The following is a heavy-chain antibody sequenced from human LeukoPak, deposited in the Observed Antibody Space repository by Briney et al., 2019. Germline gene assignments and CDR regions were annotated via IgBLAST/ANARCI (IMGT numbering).Heavy chain of an antibody. Sequence: SETLSLTCAVYGGSFSGYYWSWIRQPPGKGLEWIGYIYYSGSTNYNPSLKSRVTISVDTSKNQFSLKLSSVTAADTAVYYCAREDNYGSGSYFYWGQGTLVTVSS. V-gene: IGHV4-59*01. J-gene: IGHJ4*02. CDR2: IYYSGST. CDR3: AREDNYGSGSYFY. D-gene: IGHD3-10*01. CDR1: GGSFSGYY.